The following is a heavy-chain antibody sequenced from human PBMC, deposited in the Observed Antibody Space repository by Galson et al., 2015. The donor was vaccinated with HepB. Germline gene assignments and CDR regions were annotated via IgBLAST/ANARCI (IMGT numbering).Heavy chain of an antibody. V-gene: IGHV1-69*01. CDR1: GGTFSSYA. CDR2: IIPIFGTA. Sequence: SCKASGGTFSSYAISWVRQAPGQGLEWMGGIIPIFGTANYAQKFQGRVTITADESTSTAYMELSSLRSEDTAVYYCARRSGYYDNWFDPWGQGTLVTVSS. D-gene: IGHD3-22*01. J-gene: IGHJ5*02. CDR3: ARRSGYYDNWFDP.